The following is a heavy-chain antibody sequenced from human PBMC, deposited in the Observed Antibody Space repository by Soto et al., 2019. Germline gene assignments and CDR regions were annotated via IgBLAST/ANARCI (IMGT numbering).Heavy chain of an antibody. J-gene: IGHJ4*02. V-gene: IGHV1-2*02. CDR2: INSVSGGT. CDR3: ARGGSYYAH. CDR1: GNTHTIYF. D-gene: IGHD3-16*01. Sequence: QVQLVQSGAEVKQPGASVRVSCKASGNTHTIYFIHWLRQAPGQGLEWMGWINSVSGGTNYAPRFRGRVSMTRDTSSATAFMDLSGLRSDHTAVYYCARGGSYYAHWGQGTLVTVSS.